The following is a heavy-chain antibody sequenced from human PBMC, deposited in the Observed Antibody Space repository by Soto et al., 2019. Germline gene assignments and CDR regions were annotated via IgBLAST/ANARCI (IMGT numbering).Heavy chain of an antibody. CDR2: ISSSATYR. V-gene: IGHV3-21*06. D-gene: IGHD6-6*01. CDR1: GFVFGSSA. J-gene: IGHJ6*02. Sequence: EMQLVESGGGLVKPGGSLRLSCGASGFVFGSSAMNWVRQAPGKGLEWVSSISSSATYRDYAESVKGRFTISRDNTNNSLFLQMSGLRVEDTAVYYCVRAGGGAARPKYYSGMDVWGQGTTVSVSS. CDR3: VRAGGGAARPKYYSGMDV.